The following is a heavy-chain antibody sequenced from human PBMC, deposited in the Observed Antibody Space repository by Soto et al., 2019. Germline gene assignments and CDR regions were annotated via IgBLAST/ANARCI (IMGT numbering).Heavy chain of an antibody. Sequence: GGSLRLSCTASGFTFGTSAMSWVRQAPGKGLEWVSAISASGASTYYTDSVKGRFTISRDNSKNTLYLQMNSLSDEDTAAYKCAKGPTIFGVVIIAEYYYGMDIWGQGTTVTVSS. D-gene: IGHD3-3*01. CDR3: AKGPTIFGVVIIAEYYYGMDI. CDR1: GFTFGTSA. CDR2: ISASGAST. J-gene: IGHJ6*02. V-gene: IGHV3-23*01.